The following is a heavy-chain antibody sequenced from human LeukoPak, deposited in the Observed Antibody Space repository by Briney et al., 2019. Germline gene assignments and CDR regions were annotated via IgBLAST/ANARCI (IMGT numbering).Heavy chain of an antibody. CDR3: ARDLEYSGSYYYFDY. CDR2: ISAYNGNT. Sequence: GASVKVSCKASGYTFTSYGISWVRQAPGQGLEWMGWISAYNGNTNYAQKLQGRVTMTTDTSTSTAYMELRSLRSDGTAVYYCARDLEYSGSYYYFDYWGQGTLVTVSS. V-gene: IGHV1-18*01. J-gene: IGHJ4*02. CDR1: GYTFTSYG. D-gene: IGHD1-26*01.